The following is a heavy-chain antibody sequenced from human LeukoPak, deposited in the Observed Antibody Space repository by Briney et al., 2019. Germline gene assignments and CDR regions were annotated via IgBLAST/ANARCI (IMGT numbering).Heavy chain of an antibody. D-gene: IGHD5-18*01. CDR2: IYHSGST. CDR3: ASSSFGYSYGYSYYYYMDV. J-gene: IGHJ6*03. CDR1: GGSISSSNW. V-gene: IGHV4-4*02. Sequence: SETLSLTCAVSGGSISSSNWWSWVRQPPGKGLEWIGEIYHSGSTNYNPSLKSRVTISVDKSKSQFSLKLSSVTAADTAVYYCASSSFGYSYGYSYYYYMDVWGKGTTVTVSS.